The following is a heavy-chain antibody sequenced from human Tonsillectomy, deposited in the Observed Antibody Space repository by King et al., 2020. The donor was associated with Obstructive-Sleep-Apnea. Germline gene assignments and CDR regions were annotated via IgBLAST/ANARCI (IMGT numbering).Heavy chain of an antibody. V-gene: IGHV3-21*01. D-gene: IGHD5-18*01. Sequence: VQLVESGGGLVKPGGSLRLSCAASGFTFSSYSMNWVRQAPGKGLEWVSSISSSSSYIYYADSVKGRFTISRDNAKNSLYLQMNSLRADDTAVYYCAREDIAMNYYYGMDVWGQGTTVTVSS. CDR3: AREDIAMNYYYGMDV. J-gene: IGHJ6*02. CDR1: GFTFSSYS. CDR2: ISSSSSYI.